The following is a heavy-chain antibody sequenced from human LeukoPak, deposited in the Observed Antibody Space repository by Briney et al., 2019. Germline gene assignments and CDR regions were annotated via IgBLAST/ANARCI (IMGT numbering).Heavy chain of an antibody. Sequence: PGGSLRLSCAASGFTFSSYAMSWVRQAPGKGLEWVSAISGSGGSTYYADSVKGWFTISRDNSKNTLYLQMNSLRAEDTTVYYCAKALSSIAKGAIDYWGQGTLVTVSS. CDR3: AKALSSIAKGAIDY. CDR1: GFTFSSYA. CDR2: ISGSGGST. V-gene: IGHV3-23*01. D-gene: IGHD6-6*01. J-gene: IGHJ4*02.